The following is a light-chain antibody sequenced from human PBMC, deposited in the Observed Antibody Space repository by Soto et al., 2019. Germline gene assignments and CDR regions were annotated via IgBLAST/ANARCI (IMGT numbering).Light chain of an antibody. Sequence: QSALTKPASVSGSPGQSITISCTGTSSDVGGYNFVSWYQKHPGKAPKLIIYDVGNGRSGVSNRLSSSKSGNTASLTISRLQAEDEADYYCSAYTSSSTFLFGTGTNVTVL. CDR2: DVG. J-gene: IGLJ1*01. CDR3: SAYTSSSTFL. V-gene: IGLV2-14*01. CDR1: SSDVGGYNF.